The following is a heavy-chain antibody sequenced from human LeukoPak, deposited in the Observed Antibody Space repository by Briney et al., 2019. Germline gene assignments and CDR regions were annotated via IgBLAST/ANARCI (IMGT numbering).Heavy chain of an antibody. CDR2: TSYSGST. D-gene: IGHD1-26*01. Sequence: PSETLSLTCTLSGGSVSSGDYYWSWIRQPPGKGLEWIGYTSYSGSTNYNPSLKSRITISIDTSKSQFFLKFSSVTAADTAVYFCASGRGYSGSFFYYFDSWGQGTLATVSS. CDR3: ASGRGYSGSFFYYFDS. J-gene: IGHJ4*02. CDR1: GGSVSSGDYY. V-gene: IGHV4-61*08.